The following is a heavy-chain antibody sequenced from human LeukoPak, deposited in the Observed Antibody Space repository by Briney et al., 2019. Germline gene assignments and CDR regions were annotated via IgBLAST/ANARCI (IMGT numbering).Heavy chain of an antibody. J-gene: IGHJ4*02. CDR1: GYTFTEYY. CDR3: ARGYSSSLDLGY. D-gene: IGHD6-13*01. Sequence: ASVKVSCKASGYTFTEYYIHWVRQAPGQGLEWMGRINPNSGGTNYAQKFQGRVTMTRDTSISTAYMELSRLRSDDTAVYFCARGYSSSLDLGYWGQGTLVTVSS. CDR2: INPNSGGT. V-gene: IGHV1-2*06.